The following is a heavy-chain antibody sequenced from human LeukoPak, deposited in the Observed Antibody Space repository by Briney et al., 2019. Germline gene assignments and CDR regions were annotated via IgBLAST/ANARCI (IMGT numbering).Heavy chain of an antibody. J-gene: IGHJ5*02. V-gene: IGHV4-38-2*02. CDR3: AREGAIPGIDP. CDR2: ISYSGRI. Sequence: SETLSLTCAVSGYSITSGFSWGRIRQPPGKILEWIATISYSGRIDYNPSLKSRVTISSDTSKNQFSLRLTSLTAADTAMYYCAREGAIPGIDPWGQGTLVTVSS. CDR1: GYSITSGFS. D-gene: IGHD2-21*01.